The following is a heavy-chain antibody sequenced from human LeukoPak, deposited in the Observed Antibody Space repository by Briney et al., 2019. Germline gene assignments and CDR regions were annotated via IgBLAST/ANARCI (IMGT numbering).Heavy chain of an antibody. J-gene: IGHJ4*02. D-gene: IGHD4-23*01. CDR1: GFTFSTYS. Sequence: GASLRLSCAASGFTFSTYSMNWVRQAPGKGLEWVSSISSSNYIYYADSVKGRFTISRDNAKNSLYLQMNSLRAEDTAVYYCARDFTYGDNYYFDYWGQGTLVTVSS. CDR2: ISSSNYI. V-gene: IGHV3-21*01. CDR3: ARDFTYGDNYYFDY.